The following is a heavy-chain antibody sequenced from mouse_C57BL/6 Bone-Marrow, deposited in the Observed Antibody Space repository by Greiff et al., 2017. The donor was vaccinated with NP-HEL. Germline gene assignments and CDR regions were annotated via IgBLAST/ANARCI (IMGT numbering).Heavy chain of an antibody. CDR1: GFTFSSYA. CDR3: ARDNYGSSYPAWFAY. Sequence: EVKLVESGGGLVKPGGSLKLSCAASGFTFSSYAMSWVRQTPEKRLEWVATISDGGSYTYYPDNVKGRFTISRDNAKNNLYLQMSHLKSEDTAMYYCARDNYGSSYPAWFAYWGQGTLVTVSA. D-gene: IGHD1-1*01. V-gene: IGHV5-4*01. J-gene: IGHJ3*01. CDR2: ISDGGSYT.